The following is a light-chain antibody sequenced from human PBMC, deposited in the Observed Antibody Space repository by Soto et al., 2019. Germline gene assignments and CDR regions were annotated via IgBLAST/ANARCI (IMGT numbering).Light chain of an antibody. J-gene: IGLJ1*01. CDR3: QSYDSSLSEV. CDR1: GANIGAGYD. Sequence: HSVLTQAPSVSGVPGQRVSISCTGSGANIGAGYDVHWYQQFPGTAPKLLIYGNNNRPSGVPDRFSGSKSGTSASLAITGLQAEDEADYYCQSYDSSLSEVFGTGTKVNVL. CDR2: GNN. V-gene: IGLV1-40*01.